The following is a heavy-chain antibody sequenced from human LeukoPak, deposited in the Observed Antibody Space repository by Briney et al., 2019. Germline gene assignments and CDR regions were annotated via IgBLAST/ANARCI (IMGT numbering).Heavy chain of an antibody. CDR2: IYYSGNT. D-gene: IGHD6-19*01. CDR1: GGGIRNYY. J-gene: IGHJ4*02. Sequence: SETLSLNCTVSGGGIRNYYWRWLRQPQGKGLEWIGYIYYSGNTNYNPSLKSRVTISVDTSKNQFSLKLSSVTAADTAVYYCVRENYSSGWYGIIDYWGQGTLVTVSS. CDR3: VRENYSSGWYGIIDY. V-gene: IGHV4-59*01.